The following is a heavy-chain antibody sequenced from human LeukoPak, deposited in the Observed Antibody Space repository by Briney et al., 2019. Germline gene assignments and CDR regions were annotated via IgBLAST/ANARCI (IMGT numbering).Heavy chain of an antibody. CDR3: TRLVYGSGSRFDY. V-gene: IGHV4-39*01. CDR1: GGSISSSGYY. D-gene: IGHD3-10*01. CDR2: HFYGGSGTT. J-gene: IGHJ4*02. Sequence: PSETPSLTCTVSGGSISSSGYYWGWIRQPPGKGLEWIGSHFYGGSGTTYYNPSLKSRVAISIDSSENEVSLKVTSVTAADAAVYVCTRLVYGSGSRFDYWGQGTLVTVSS.